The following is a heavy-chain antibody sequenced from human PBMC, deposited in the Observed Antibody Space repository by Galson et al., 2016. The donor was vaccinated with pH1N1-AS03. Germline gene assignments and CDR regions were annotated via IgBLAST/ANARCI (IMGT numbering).Heavy chain of an antibody. D-gene: IGHD2-15*01. V-gene: IGHV4-39*07. CDR1: GASVSHYASY. CDR2: VSARGTT. CDR3: ARDRRDCSGGSCSQDGWFDP. J-gene: IGHJ5*02. Sequence: SETLSLTCSVSGASVSHYASYWGWIRQAPGKGLGRIATVSARGTTYHNPSLDSRLTISLDTSKNHFSLTLTSVTAADTAMYYCARDRRDCSGGSCSQDGWFDPWGQGTLVVVSS.